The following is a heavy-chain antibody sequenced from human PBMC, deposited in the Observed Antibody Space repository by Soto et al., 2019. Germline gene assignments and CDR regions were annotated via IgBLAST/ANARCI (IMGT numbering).Heavy chain of an antibody. V-gene: IGHV3-23*01. Sequence: EVHLLESGGGLVQPGGSLRLSGAASGFTFSNYAMTWVRQAAGKGLEWVSSISGPGGSTYYADSVQGRFTISRDNSKNTLFLQMNTLRAEDTALYYCARDERIAVAGTDNWGQGILVTVTS. CDR2: ISGPGGST. CDR3: ARDERIAVAGTDN. J-gene: IGHJ4*02. D-gene: IGHD6-19*01. CDR1: GFTFSNYA.